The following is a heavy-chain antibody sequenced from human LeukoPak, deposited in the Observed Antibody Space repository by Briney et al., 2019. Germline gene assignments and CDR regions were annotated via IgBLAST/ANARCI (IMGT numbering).Heavy chain of an antibody. V-gene: IGHV3-7*01. D-gene: IGHD4-11*01. J-gene: IGHJ6*02. CDR3: ARDRRPSIYGGLDV. CDR1: GFTFNNYW. Sequence: GGSLRLSCAASGFTFNNYWMSWVRQAPGNGLEWVANIKQDGSEKYYVDSVKGRFTISRDNAKNSLDLQMNNLRVEDTAVYYCARDRRPSIYGGLDVWGQGTTVTVSS. CDR2: IKQDGSEK.